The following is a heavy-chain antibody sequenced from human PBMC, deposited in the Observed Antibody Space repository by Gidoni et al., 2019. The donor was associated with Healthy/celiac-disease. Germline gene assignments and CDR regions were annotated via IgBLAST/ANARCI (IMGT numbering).Heavy chain of an antibody. V-gene: IGHV3-73*01. J-gene: IGHJ4*02. CDR2: IRSKANSYAT. CDR1: GFTFSGSA. CDR3: TRRADY. Sequence: EVQLVESGGGLVQPGGSLKLSCAASGFTFSGSAMHGVRQASGKGLEWVGRIRSKANSYATAYAASVKGRFTISRDDSKNTAYLQMNSLKTEDTAVYYCTRRADYWGQGTLVTVSS.